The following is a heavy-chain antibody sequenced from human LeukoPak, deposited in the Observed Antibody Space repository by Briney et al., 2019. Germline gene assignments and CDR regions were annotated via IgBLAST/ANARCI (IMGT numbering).Heavy chain of an antibody. V-gene: IGHV3-30-3*01. CDR3: ARDPGEIPDI. CDR2: ISYDGSNK. J-gene: IGHJ3*02. CDR1: GFTFSSYA. D-gene: IGHD3-16*01. Sequence: GRSLGLSCAASGFTFSSYAMHWVRQAPGKGLEWVAVISYDGSNKYYADSVKGRFTISRDNSKNTLYLQMNSLRAEDTAVYYCARDPGEIPDIWGQGTMVTVSS.